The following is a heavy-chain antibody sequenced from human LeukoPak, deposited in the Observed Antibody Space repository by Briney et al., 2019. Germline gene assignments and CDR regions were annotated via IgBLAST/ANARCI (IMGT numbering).Heavy chain of an antibody. CDR1: GFNFSAYA. CDR3: ARAGDVIVEEYSDF. D-gene: IGHD2-15*01. V-gene: IGHV3-30-3*01. CDR2: ISYDATRK. J-gene: IGHJ4*02. Sequence: GGSLRLSCAASGFNFSAYAMHWVRQAPGRGLEWVTLISYDATRKSYGDSVQGRFTISRDNAKNTVYLQKNSLRSEDTAVYYCARAGDVIVEEYSDFWGQGTLVTVSS.